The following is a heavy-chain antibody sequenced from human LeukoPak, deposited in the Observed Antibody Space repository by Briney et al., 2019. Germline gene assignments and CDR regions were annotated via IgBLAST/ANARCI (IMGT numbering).Heavy chain of an antibody. J-gene: IGHJ4*02. CDR1: GFTFSSYW. CDR2: IKQDGSEK. CDR3: ARERGDTAMFRFIES. D-gene: IGHD5-18*01. V-gene: IGHV3-7*01. Sequence: GGSLRLSCAASGFTFSSYWMSWVRQAPGKGLEWVANIKQDGSEKYYVDSVKGRFTISRDNAKNSLYLQMNSLRAEDTAVYYCARERGDTAMFRFIESWGQGILVTVSS.